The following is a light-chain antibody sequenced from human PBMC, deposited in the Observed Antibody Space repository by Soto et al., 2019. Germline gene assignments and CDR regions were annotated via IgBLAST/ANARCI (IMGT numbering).Light chain of an antibody. CDR1: QSLTNNY. CDR2: GAS. Sequence: EIVLTQSPGTLSLSPGERATLSCRASQSLTNNYLAWYQQKPGQAPRLLFHGASSRAAGIPDRFSGSGSGTDFTLTISRLEPEDVAVYYCQQYGTSPPDTFGQGTDWRL. CDR3: QQYGTSPPDT. V-gene: IGKV3-20*01. J-gene: IGKJ5*01.